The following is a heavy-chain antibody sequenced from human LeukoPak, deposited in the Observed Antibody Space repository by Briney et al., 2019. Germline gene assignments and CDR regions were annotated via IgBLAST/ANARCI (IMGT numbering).Heavy chain of an antibody. V-gene: IGHV3-7*01. CDR2: IKGSGSEK. D-gene: IGHD3-22*01. CDR1: GFTFSNHW. Sequence: GGSLRLPCAASGFTFSNHWMNWVRQAPRKGLEWVANIKGSGSEKYYLDSVKGRFTISRDNAWDSLYLQMNSLTVEDTAVYYCARVPYYFDSSGYYYWGQGTLVTVSS. J-gene: IGHJ4*02. CDR3: ARVPYYFDSSGYYY.